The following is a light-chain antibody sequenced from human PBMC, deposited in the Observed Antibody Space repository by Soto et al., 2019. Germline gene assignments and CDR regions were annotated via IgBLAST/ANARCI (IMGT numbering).Light chain of an antibody. CDR1: RSVLFTSNNKNF. V-gene: IGKV4-1*01. J-gene: IGKJ1*01. CDR2: WAS. Sequence: DRLLTPSPDSLAVSLGARATINCRSSRSVLFTSNNKNFLAWYQQKPGQSPKLLINWASAREPGVPDRFSGSGSGTDFTLNINSLQAEDVATYYCQQFCYSPTFGQGTKVDIK. CDR3: QQFCYSPT.